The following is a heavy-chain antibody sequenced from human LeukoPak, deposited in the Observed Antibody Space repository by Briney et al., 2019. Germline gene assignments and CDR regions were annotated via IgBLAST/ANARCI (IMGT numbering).Heavy chain of an antibody. D-gene: IGHD2-2*01. V-gene: IGHV1-2*02. CDR2: INPNSGGT. CDR1: GYTFTGYY. J-gene: IGHJ4*02. CDR3: ARGIQDHLYDIVVVPAADDCDY. Sequence: ASVKVSCKASGYTFTGYYMHWVRQTRGQGLEWMGWINPNSGGTNYAQKFQGRVTMTRDTSISTAYMELSRLRSDDTAVYYCARGIQDHLYDIVVVPAADDCDYWGQGTLVTVSS.